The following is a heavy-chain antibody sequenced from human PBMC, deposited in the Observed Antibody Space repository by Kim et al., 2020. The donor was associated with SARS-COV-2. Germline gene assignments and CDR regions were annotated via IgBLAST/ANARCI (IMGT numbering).Heavy chain of an antibody. D-gene: IGHD3-10*01. J-gene: IGHJ4*02. CDR1: GFIFRDYA. Sequence: GGSLRLSCAASGFIFRDYAMHWVRQGPGKGLEWVALISNDGSKRHYADSVMGRFTISRAGSNNTVFLQMDGRRLEDTAVYYCAKDGEGSGSYLDHWGQGSLVTVSS. CDR3: AKDGEGSGSYLDH. CDR2: ISNDGSKR. V-gene: IGHV3-30*14.